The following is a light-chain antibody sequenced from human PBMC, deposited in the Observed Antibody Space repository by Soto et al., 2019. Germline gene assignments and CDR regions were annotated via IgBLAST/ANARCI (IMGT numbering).Light chain of an antibody. Sequence: QSVLAQPASVSGSPGQSITISCTGTSGDVGGYKYVSWYQHHPGKAPKLMIYEVSNRPSGVSDRFSGSKSGNTASLTISGLQAEDEADYYCFSFRISSHVFGTGTKVTVL. J-gene: IGLJ1*01. CDR2: EVS. V-gene: IGLV2-14*01. CDR3: FSFRISSHV. CDR1: SGDVGGYKY.